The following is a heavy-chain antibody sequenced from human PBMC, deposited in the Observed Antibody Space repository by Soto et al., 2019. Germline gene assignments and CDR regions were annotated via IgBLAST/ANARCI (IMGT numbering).Heavy chain of an antibody. Sequence: GEPLKISCKGSGYSFTSYWIGWVRDMPGKGREWMGIIYPGDSDTRYSPSFQGEVTISADKSISTAYLQWSSLKASDTAMYYCARRQGGLPYYFDYWGQGTLVTVSS. J-gene: IGHJ4*02. V-gene: IGHV5-51*01. D-gene: IGHD5-12*01. CDR1: GYSFTSYW. CDR3: ARRQGGLPYYFDY. CDR2: IYPGDSDT.